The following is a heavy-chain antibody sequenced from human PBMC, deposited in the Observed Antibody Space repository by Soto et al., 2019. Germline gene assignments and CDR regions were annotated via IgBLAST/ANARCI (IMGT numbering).Heavy chain of an antibody. V-gene: IGHV1-69*13. CDR1: GGTFSSYA. D-gene: IGHD5-18*01. CDR3: ARDVFLPYGYSYGYGHYYYGMDV. Sequence: GASVKVSCKASGGTFSSYAISWVRQAPGQGLEWMGGIIPIFGTANYAQKFQGRVTITADESTSTAYMELSSLRSEDTAVYYCARDVFLPYGYSYGYGHYYYGMDVWGQGTTVTVSS. CDR2: IIPIFGTA. J-gene: IGHJ6*02.